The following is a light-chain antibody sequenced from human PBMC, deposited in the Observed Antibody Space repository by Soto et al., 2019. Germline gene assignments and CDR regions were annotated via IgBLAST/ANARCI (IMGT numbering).Light chain of an antibody. CDR3: LQHNRYHRT. CDR1: QGIRND. V-gene: IGKV1-17*01. CDR2: AAS. Sequence: DIQMTQSPSSLSASVGDRVTITCRASQGIRNDLGWYQQKPGKAPKRLIYAASSLQSGVPSRFSGSGSGTAFTRPISSPQAEDFATSYCLQHNRYHRTFGQGTKVEIK. J-gene: IGKJ1*01.